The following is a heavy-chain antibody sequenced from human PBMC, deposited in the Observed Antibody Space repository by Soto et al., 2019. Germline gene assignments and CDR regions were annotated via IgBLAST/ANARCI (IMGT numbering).Heavy chain of an antibody. CDR3: AGEYSSGWCDTPPPNV. J-gene: IGHJ6*02. Sequence: QLQLQESGPGLVKPSETLSLTCTVSGCSISSRSYYWGWIRQPPGKGLEWIGSIYYSGSTYYDPYLKSRVTIAVNTSKNRFSLRLSSVTAADTAVYDCAGEYSSGWCDTPPPNVWCQGATDTVSS. CDR1: GCSISSRSYY. V-gene: IGHV4-39*01. CDR2: IYYSGST. D-gene: IGHD6-19*01.